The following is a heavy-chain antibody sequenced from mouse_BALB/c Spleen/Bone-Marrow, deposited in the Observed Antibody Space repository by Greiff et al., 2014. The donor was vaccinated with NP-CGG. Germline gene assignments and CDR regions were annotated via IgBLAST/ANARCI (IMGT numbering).Heavy chain of an antibody. V-gene: IGHV1-87*01. Sequence: QVQLQQSGAELARPGASVKLSCKASGYTFTSYWMQWVKQRPGQGLEWIGAIYPGDGDTRYTQKFKGKATLTADKPSSTAYMQLSSLASEDSAVYYCARRGNYGNAMDYWGQGTSVTVPS. CDR2: IYPGDGDT. J-gene: IGHJ4*01. CDR1: GYTFTSYW. D-gene: IGHD2-1*01. CDR3: ARRGNYGNAMDY.